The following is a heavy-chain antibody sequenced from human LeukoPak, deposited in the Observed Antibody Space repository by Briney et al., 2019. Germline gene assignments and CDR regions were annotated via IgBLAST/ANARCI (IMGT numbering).Heavy chain of an antibody. CDR1: GYTFTGYH. D-gene: IGHD2-2*01. V-gene: IGHV1-2*06. Sequence: GASVKASCKASGYTFTGYHMHWVRQAPGQGLEWMGRINPNTGGTEYAQKFQGRVTMTRDTSISTAYMDLSRLRSDDTAVYYCARDYCSSTSCLFDYWGQGTLVTVSS. J-gene: IGHJ4*02. CDR3: ARDYCSSTSCLFDY. CDR2: INPNTGGT.